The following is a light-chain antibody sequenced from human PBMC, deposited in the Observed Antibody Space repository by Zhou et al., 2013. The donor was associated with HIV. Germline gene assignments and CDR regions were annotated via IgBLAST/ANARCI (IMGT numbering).Light chain of an antibody. CDR2: GAS. J-gene: IGKJ5*01. CDR1: QSVSSSY. CDR3: QQRISWPIT. V-gene: IGKV3D-20*02. Sequence: EIVLTQSPGTLSLSPGERATLSCRASQSVSSSYLAWYQQKPGQAPRLLIYGASSRATGIPDRFSGSGSGTDFTLTISRLEPEDFAVYYCQQRISWPITFGQGTRLEI.